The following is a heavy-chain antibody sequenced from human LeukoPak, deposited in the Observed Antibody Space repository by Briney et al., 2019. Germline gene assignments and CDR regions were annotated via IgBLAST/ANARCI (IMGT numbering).Heavy chain of an antibody. Sequence: GASVKVSCKASGGTFSSYAISWVRQAPGQGLEWMGGIIPIFGTANYAQKFQGRVTITADKSTSTAYMELSSLRSEDTAVYYCAVCSGGSCYNYYYYYMDVWGKGTTVTVSS. D-gene: IGHD2-15*01. CDR2: IIPIFGTA. V-gene: IGHV1-69*06. CDR1: GGTFSSYA. J-gene: IGHJ6*03. CDR3: AVCSGGSCYNYYYYYMDV.